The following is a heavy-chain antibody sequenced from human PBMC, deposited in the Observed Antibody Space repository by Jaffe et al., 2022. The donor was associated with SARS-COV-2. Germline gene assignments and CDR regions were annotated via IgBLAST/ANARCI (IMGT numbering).Heavy chain of an antibody. CDR3: ARASYRAFDN. CDR2: TFYRSEWHN. D-gene: IGHD3-16*02. V-gene: IGHV6-1*01. Sequence: QVQLQQSGPGLVKSSQTLTLTCAISGHSVSSNGFSWDWIRQSPSRGLEWLGRTFYRSEWHNEYAESVKSRISITPDTSKNQISLQLNSVTPEDTAVYYCARASYRAFDNWGQGTVVTVSS. CDR1: GHSVSSNGFS. J-gene: IGHJ3*02.